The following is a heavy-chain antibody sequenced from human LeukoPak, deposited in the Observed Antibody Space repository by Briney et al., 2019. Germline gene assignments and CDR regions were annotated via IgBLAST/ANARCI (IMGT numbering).Heavy chain of an antibody. CDR2: IYYSGST. D-gene: IGHD3-10*01. CDR3: ASHYGSGSYYRDY. Sequence: SETLSLTCTVSGGSINSGDYCWSWIRQPPGKGLEWIGYIYYSGSTYYNPSLKSRVTISVDTSKNQFSLKLSSVTAADTAVYYCASHYGSGSYYRDYWGQGTLVTVSS. CDR1: GGSINSGDYC. J-gene: IGHJ4*02. V-gene: IGHV4-30-4*01.